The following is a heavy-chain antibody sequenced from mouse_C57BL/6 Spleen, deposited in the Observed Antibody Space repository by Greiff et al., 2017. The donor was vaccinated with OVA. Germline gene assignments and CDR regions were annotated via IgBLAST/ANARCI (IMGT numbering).Heavy chain of an antibody. D-gene: IGHD2-5*01. J-gene: IGHJ2*01. CDR1: GFTFSSYT. CDR3: ARESNYQYYFDY. Sequence: EVKLVESGGGLVKPGGSLKLSCAASGFTFSSYTMSWVRQTPEKRLEWVATISGGGGNTYYPDSVKGRFTISRDNAKNTLYLQMSSLRSEDTALYYCARESNYQYYFDYWGQGTTLTVSS. CDR2: ISGGGGNT. V-gene: IGHV5-9*01.